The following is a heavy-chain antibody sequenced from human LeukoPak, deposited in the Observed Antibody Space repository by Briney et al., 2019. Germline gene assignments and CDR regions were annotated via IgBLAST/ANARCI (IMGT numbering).Heavy chain of an antibody. CDR1: GYTFTGYY. CDR2: INPNSGGT. D-gene: IGHD4-17*01. CDR3: ARSENGDYAPSFDY. V-gene: IGHV1-2*02. J-gene: IGHJ4*02. Sequence: GASVKVSCKASGYTFTGYYMHWVRQAHGQGLEWMGWINPNSGGTNYAQKFQGRVTMTRDTSISTAYMELSRLRSDDTAVYYCARSENGDYAPSFDYWGQGTLVTVSS.